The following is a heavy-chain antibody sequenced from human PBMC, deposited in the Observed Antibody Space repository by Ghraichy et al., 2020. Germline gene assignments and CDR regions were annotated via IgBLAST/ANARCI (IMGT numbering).Heavy chain of an antibody. D-gene: IGHD2-8*01. CDR2: ISWDGGST. CDR1: GFTFDDYT. V-gene: IGHV3-43*01. Sequence: GGSLRLSCAASGFTFDDYTMHWVRQAPGKGLEWVSLISWDGGSTYYADSVKGRFTISRDNSKNSLYLQMNSLRTEDTALYYCAKGAPRARVCWFDPWGQGTLVTVSS. J-gene: IGHJ5*02. CDR3: AKGAPRARVCWFDP.